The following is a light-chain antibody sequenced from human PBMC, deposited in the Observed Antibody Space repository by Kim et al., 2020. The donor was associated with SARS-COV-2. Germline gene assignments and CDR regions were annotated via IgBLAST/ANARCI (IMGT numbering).Light chain of an antibody. CDR3: QSYDSSNHKV. V-gene: IGLV6-57*03. Sequence: KTVTIACTRRSRSNASNYVQWYQQRPGSAPTTVIYEDNQRPSGVPDRFSGSIDSSSNSASLTISGLKTEDEADYYCQSYDSSNHKVFGGGTQLTVL. CDR2: EDN. J-gene: IGLJ3*02. CDR1: SRSNASNY.